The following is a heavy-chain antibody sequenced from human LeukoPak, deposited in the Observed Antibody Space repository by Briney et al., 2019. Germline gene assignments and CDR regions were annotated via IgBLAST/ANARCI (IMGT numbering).Heavy chain of an antibody. V-gene: IGHV3-30*18. CDR2: ISYDGSTK. CDR1: GFTFSNYG. Sequence: GRSQRLSCAASGFTFSNYGMLWVRQAPGRRLEWVTLISYDGSTKYYADSVKGRFTISRDNSKNTIYLQMNSLRVEDTAVYYCAKEGYSGYDCFDHWGQGTPVTVSS. CDR3: AKEGYSGYDCFDH. J-gene: IGHJ4*02. D-gene: IGHD5-12*01.